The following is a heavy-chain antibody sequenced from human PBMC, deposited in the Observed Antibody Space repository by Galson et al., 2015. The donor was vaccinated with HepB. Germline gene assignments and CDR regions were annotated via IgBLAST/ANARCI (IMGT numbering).Heavy chain of an antibody. D-gene: IGHD4-23*01. CDR3: ARAMTTVDNYAFDI. Sequence: SLRLSCAASGFTFSSYAMHWVRQAPGKGLERVAVISYDGSNKYYADSVKGRFTISRDNSKNTLYLQMNSLRAEDTAVYYCARAMTTVDNYAFDIWGQGTMVTVSS. V-gene: IGHV3-30-3*01. CDR2: ISYDGSNK. CDR1: GFTFSSYA. J-gene: IGHJ3*02.